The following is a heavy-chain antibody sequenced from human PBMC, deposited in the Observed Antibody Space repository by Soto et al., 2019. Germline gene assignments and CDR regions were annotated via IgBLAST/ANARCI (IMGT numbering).Heavy chain of an antibody. CDR3: ARDGRAERIEPRGEGTLVNV. J-gene: IGHJ6*01. Sequence: ALSLTSTVSGGSISSGGYYSSWIRQHPGKGLEWIGYNCNSGSTYYNPSLKSRVSVSVDTSKNQGSLKLSSDTAADTGVYYCARDGRAERIEPRGEGTLVNV. V-gene: IGHV4-31*03. CDR1: GGSISSGGYY. D-gene: IGHD1-1*01. CDR2: NCNSGST.